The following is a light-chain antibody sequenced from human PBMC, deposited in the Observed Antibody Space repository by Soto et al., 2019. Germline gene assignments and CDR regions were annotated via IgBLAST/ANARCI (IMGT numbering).Light chain of an antibody. CDR2: GAS. Sequence: EIVMTQSPATLSVSPGERATLSCRASQSVGSNLAWYQKKPGQAPRLLIYGASTRATGIPARFSGSGSGTEFTLTISTLQSEDFAVYFCQQYNDWHTFGQGTELEIK. V-gene: IGKV3-15*01. J-gene: IGKJ2*01. CDR3: QQYNDWHT. CDR1: QSVGSN.